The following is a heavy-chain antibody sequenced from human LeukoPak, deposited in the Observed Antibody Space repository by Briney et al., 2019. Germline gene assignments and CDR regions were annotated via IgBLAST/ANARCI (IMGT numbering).Heavy chain of an antibody. D-gene: IGHD6-13*01. Sequence: APVKVSCKASGYTFTSYAMHWVRQAPGQRLEWMGWINAGNGNTKYSQKFQGRVTITRDTSASTAYMELSSLRSEDTAVYYCARDLDSSSWFDPWGQGTLVTVSS. CDR1: GYTFTSYA. V-gene: IGHV1-3*01. CDR2: INAGNGNT. CDR3: ARDLDSSSWFDP. J-gene: IGHJ5*02.